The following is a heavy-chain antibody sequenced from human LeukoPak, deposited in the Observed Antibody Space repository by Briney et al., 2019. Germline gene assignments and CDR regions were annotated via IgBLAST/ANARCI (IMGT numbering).Heavy chain of an antibody. CDR1: GYTFTSYG. Sequence: GASVKVSCKASGYTFTSYGISWVRQAPGQGLEWMGWISAYNGYTKYAQKFQGRVTMTRDTSTSTAYMELRSLRSDDTAVYFCARDGHRMYYYESSDYRSDSWGQGTLVTVSS. CDR3: ARDGHRMYYYESSDYRSDS. CDR2: ISAYNGYT. V-gene: IGHV1-18*01. J-gene: IGHJ4*02. D-gene: IGHD3-22*01.